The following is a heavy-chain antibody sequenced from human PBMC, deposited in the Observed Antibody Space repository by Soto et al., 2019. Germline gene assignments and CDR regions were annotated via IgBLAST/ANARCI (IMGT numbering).Heavy chain of an antibody. J-gene: IGHJ4*02. CDR1: GGSISSSSYY. CDR3: ARSSTHYDFWSGPNRQYYFDS. V-gene: IGHV4-39*01. D-gene: IGHD3-3*01. CDR2: IFYSGTT. Sequence: PSETLSLTCTVSGGSISSSSYYWGWIRQPPGKGLEWIGSIFYSGTTYYNPSLKSRVTISVDTSKNQFSLKLSSVTAADTAVYYCARSSTHYDFWSGPNRQYYFDSWGQGTLVTVSS.